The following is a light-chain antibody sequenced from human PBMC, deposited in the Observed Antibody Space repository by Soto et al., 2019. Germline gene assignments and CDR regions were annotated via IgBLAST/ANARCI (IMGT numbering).Light chain of an antibody. Sequence: QSALTQPASVSGSPGQSITISCTGTTSDVGGYNFVSWYQQHPGKAPKLMIYEVSNRPSGVSNRFSGSKSGNTASLTISGLLAEDEADYYCGPYTSTSTVGVFGGGTKVTVL. J-gene: IGLJ3*02. CDR2: EVS. V-gene: IGLV2-14*01. CDR1: TSDVGGYNF. CDR3: GPYTSTSTVGV.